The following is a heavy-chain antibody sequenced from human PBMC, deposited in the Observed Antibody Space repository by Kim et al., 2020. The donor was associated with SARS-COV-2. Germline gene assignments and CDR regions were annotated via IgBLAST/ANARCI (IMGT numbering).Heavy chain of an antibody. Sequence: GESLKISCKGSGYSFTSYWISWVRQMPGKGLEWMGRIDPSDSYTNYSPSFQGHVTISADKSISTAYPQWSSLKASDTAMYYCARHASYYGSGSYPLHYYYYYGMCVWGQGTTVTVSS. CDR2: IDPSDSYT. CDR1: GYSFTSYW. J-gene: IGHJ6*02. CDR3: ARHASYYGSGSYPLHYYYYYGMCV. V-gene: IGHV5-10-1*01. D-gene: IGHD3-10*01.